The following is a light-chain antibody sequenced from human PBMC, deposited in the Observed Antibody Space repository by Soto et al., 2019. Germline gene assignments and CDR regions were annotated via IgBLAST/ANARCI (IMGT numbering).Light chain of an antibody. CDR3: QQYNNWPET. CDR1: QSVSSN. Sequence: EIVMTQSPATLSVYPGERATLSCRASQSVSSNLAWYQQKPGQAPRLLICGASTRATGIPARFSGSGSGTEFTLTISSLQSEDFAVYYCQQYNNWPETFGQGTKVDI. J-gene: IGKJ1*01. V-gene: IGKV3-15*01. CDR2: GAS.